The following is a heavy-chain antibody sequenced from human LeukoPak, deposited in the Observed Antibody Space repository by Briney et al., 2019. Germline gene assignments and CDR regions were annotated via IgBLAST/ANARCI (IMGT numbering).Heavy chain of an antibody. V-gene: IGHV3-9*01. D-gene: IGHD3-3*01. CDR3: ARCEWHYYHYYMDV. J-gene: IGHJ6*03. CDR2: ISWNSGSI. CDR1: GFTFDDYA. Sequence: GGSLRLSCATSGFTFDDYAMHWVRQAPGKGLEWVSGISWNSGSIGYADSVKGRFTISRDNAKNSLYLQMNSLGAEDTAVYYCARCEWHYYHYYMDVWGKGTTVTVSS.